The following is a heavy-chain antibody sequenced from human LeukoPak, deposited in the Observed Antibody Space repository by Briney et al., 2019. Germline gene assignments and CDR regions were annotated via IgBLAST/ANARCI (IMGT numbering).Heavy chain of an antibody. Sequence: GGSLRLSCAASGFTFSSYSMNWIRQAPGKGLEWVSSISGSSSYIYYADSVKGRFTISRDNAKNSLCLQMNSLRAEDTAVYYCARDQSSVAGTTYNWFDPWGQGTLVTVSS. CDR2: ISGSSSYI. CDR1: GFTFSSYS. V-gene: IGHV3-21*01. CDR3: ARDQSSVAGTTYNWFDP. D-gene: IGHD6-19*01. J-gene: IGHJ5*02.